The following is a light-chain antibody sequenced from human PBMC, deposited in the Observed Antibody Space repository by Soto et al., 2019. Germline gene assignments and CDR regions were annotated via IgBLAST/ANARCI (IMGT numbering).Light chain of an antibody. V-gene: IGLV1-44*01. Sequence: QSVLTQPPSASGTPGQRVTISCSGSSSNIGSNTVNWYQQLPGTAPKLLIYSHKQRPSGVPDRFSGSKSGTSASLAISGLQSEDEADYYCAAWDDSLNGRVFGTGTKVTVL. J-gene: IGLJ1*01. CDR1: SSNIGSNT. CDR2: SHK. CDR3: AAWDDSLNGRV.